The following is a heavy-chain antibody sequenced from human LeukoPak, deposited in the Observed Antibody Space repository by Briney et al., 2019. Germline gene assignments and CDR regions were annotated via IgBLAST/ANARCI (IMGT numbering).Heavy chain of an antibody. CDR2: INPNSGGT. Sequence: ASVKVSRKASGYTFTGYHMHWVRQAPGQGLEWVGWINPNSGGTKYAQKFQGRVTKTRDTSISTAYMELSRLTSDDTAVYYCARTWGDGYTYPVENWGQGTLVTVSS. CDR3: ARTWGDGYTYPVEN. V-gene: IGHV1-2*02. CDR1: GYTFTGYH. D-gene: IGHD5-24*01. J-gene: IGHJ4*02.